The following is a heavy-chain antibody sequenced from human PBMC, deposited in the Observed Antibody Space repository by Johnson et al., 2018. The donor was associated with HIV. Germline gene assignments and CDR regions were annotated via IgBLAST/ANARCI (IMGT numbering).Heavy chain of an antibody. CDR2: ISYDGSNK. D-gene: IGHD1-26*01. CDR3: ARALSGVVEWWELPGHAFDI. V-gene: IGHV3-30-3*01. CDR1: GFTFSSYA. J-gene: IGHJ3*02. Sequence: QVQLVESGGGVVQPGRSLRLSCAASGFTFSSYAMHWVRQAPGKGLEWVAVISYDGSNKYYADSVKGGFTISRDNSKNSLYLQMNSLRAEDTAVYYCARALSGVVEWWELPGHAFDIWGQGTMVTVSS.